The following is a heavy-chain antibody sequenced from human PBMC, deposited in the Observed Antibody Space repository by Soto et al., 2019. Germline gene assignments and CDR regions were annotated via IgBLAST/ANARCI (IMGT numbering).Heavy chain of an antibody. Sequence: SETLSLTCAVSGGSISSGGYSWSWIRQSPGGGLVWIGYIYYNGTTNYNPSLKSRVTISIDTSKSQFSLRLRSLTAADTAVYYCARWSDYGDYYYYGMDVWGQGTTVTAP. CDR3: ARWSDYGDYYYYGMDV. V-gene: IGHV4-61*08. J-gene: IGHJ6*02. D-gene: IGHD4-17*01. CDR1: GGSISSGGYS. CDR2: IYYNGTT.